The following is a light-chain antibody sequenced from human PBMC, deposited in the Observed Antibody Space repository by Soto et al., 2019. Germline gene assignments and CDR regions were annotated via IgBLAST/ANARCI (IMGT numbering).Light chain of an antibody. J-gene: IGKJ1*01. Sequence: EIVLTQSPGTLSLSPGERATLSCRASQSVSSSYLAWYQQKPGQAPRLLIYGASSRATGIPDRFSGSGSGTDFPLTISRLEPEDFSVYYCPQYGSSLWTFGQGTKVEIK. CDR2: GAS. V-gene: IGKV3-20*01. CDR1: QSVSSSY. CDR3: PQYGSSLWT.